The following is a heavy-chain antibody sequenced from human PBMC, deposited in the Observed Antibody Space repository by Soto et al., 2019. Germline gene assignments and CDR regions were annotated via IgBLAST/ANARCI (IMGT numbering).Heavy chain of an antibody. D-gene: IGHD6-13*01. CDR1: GFTFSSYG. J-gene: IGHJ6*02. V-gene: IGHV3-33*01. Sequence: GGSLRLSCAASGFTFSSYGMHWVRQAPGKGLEWVAVIWYDGSNKYYADSVKGRFTISRDNSKNTLYLQMNSLRAEDTAVYYCARGGYSSSWSKTDYYYYYGMDVWGQGTTVTVSS. CDR2: IWYDGSNK. CDR3: ARGGYSSSWSKTDYYYYYGMDV.